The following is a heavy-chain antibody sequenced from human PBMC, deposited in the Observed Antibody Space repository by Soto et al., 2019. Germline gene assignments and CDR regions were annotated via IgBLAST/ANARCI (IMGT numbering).Heavy chain of an antibody. CDR2: FIGSGGSA. D-gene: IGHD7-27*01. V-gene: IGHV3-23*01. Sequence: GSLRLSCAASGFTFRSYAMGWVRQGPGKGLEWFSIFIGSGGSAYYAASVKGRFTISRDNSKNTLFLQMDRLSADDTAVYFCAKKGSPSGDHSNWYFDLWGRGTLVTVSS. J-gene: IGHJ2*01. CDR1: GFTFRSYA. CDR3: AKKGSPSGDHSNWYFDL.